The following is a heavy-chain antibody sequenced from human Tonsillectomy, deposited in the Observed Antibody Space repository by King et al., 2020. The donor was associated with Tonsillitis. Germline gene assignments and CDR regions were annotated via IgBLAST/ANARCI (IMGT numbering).Heavy chain of an antibody. D-gene: IGHD3-3*01. CDR1: GYTFIGYY. CDR2: INPNSGGT. CDR3: AREAEDFWSGYYIAY. J-gene: IGHJ4*02. Sequence: QLVQSGAEVKKPGASVKVSCKASGYTFIGYYLHWVRQAPGQGLEWMGWINPNSGGTNYAQKLQGRVPLTRATSRRTAYMELTSLRSDDTAVYYCAREAEDFWSGYYIAYWGQGTLITVSS. V-gene: IGHV1-2*02.